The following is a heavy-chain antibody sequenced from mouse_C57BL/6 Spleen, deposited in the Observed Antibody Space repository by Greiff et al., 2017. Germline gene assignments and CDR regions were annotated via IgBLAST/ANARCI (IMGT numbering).Heavy chain of an antibody. J-gene: IGHJ3*01. CDR3: ARSYGVAY. V-gene: IGHV1-22*01. CDR2: INPNNGGT. CDR1: GYTFTDYN. Sequence: VHVKQSGPELVKPGASVKMSCKASGYTFTDYNMHWVKQSHGKSLEWIGYINPNNGGTSYNQKFKGKATLTVNKSSSTAYMELRSLTSEDSAVYYCARSYGVAYWGQGTLVTVSA. D-gene: IGHD1-1*01.